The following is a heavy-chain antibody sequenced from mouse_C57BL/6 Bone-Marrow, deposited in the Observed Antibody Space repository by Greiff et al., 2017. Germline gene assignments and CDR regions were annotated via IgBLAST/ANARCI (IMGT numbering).Heavy chain of an antibody. CDR3: ARHPISVNAMDY. J-gene: IGHJ4*01. Sequence: EVQVVESGGGLVQPGGSLKLSCAASGFTFSDYGMAWVRQAPRKGPEWVAFISNLAYSIYYADTVTGRFTISRENAKNTLYREMSSLRSEDTAMYYCARHPISVNAMDYWGQGTSVTVSS. CDR2: ISNLAYSI. CDR1: GFTFSDYG. V-gene: IGHV5-15*01. D-gene: IGHD1-1*01.